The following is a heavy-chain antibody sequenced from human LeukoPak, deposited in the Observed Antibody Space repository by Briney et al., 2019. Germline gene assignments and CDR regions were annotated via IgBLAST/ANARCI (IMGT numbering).Heavy chain of an antibody. CDR2: IKQDGSEK. CDR1: GFTFSSYW. CDR3: ARVGVVPAAMGAYFDY. V-gene: IGHV3-7*01. J-gene: IGHJ4*02. Sequence: GSLRLSCAASGFTFSSYWMSWVRQAPGKGLEWVANIKQDGSEKYYVDSVKGRFTISRDNAKNSLYLQMNSLRAEDTAVYYCARVGVVPAAMGAYFDYWGQGTLVTVSS. D-gene: IGHD2-2*01.